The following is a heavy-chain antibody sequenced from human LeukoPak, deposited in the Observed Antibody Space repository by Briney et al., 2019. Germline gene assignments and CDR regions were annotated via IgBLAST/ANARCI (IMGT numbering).Heavy chain of an antibody. V-gene: IGHV3-23*01. D-gene: IGHD6-19*01. CDR1: GFTFTYYA. CDR2: ISGSGSST. CDR3: AGSIAVAGTIDY. J-gene: IGHJ4*02. Sequence: GGSLRLSCAASGFTFTYYAMSWVRQAPGKGLEGVSGISGSGSSTYYAGSVKGRFTISRDNSKNTLYLQMNSLRAEDTAVYYCAGSIAVAGTIDYWGQGTLVTVSS.